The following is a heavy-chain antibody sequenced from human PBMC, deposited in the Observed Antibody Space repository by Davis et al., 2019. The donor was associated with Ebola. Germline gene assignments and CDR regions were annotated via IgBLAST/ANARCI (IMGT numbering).Heavy chain of an antibody. Sequence: MPSETLSLTCTVSGGSISSYYWSWIRQPPGKGLEWIGYIYYSGSTNYNPSLKSRVTISVDTFKNQFSLKLSSVTAADTAMYFCARAFGYHYDSSGYSYYSDYMDVWGKGTTVTVSS. CDR1: GGSISSYY. D-gene: IGHD3-22*01. J-gene: IGHJ6*03. V-gene: IGHV4-59*01. CDR3: ARAFGYHYDSSGYSYYSDYMDV. CDR2: IYYSGST.